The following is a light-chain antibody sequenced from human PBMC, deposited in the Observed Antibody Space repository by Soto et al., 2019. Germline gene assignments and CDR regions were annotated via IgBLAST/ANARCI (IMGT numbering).Light chain of an antibody. J-gene: IGKJ5*01. V-gene: IGKV1-9*01. CDR1: QGISSY. Sequence: IQLTQSPSSLSASVGDRVTITCRASQGISSYLAWYQQKPGKAPKLLIYAASTLQSGVSSRFSGSGSGTDFTLTISSLQPEDFATYYCQQANSFPITFGQGTRLEIK. CDR2: AAS. CDR3: QQANSFPIT.